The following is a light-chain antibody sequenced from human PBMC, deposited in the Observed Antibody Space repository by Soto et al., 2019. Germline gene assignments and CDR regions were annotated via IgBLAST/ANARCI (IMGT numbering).Light chain of an antibody. J-gene: IGKJ1*01. CDR2: DAS. V-gene: IGKV1-5*01. Sequence: DIQMTQSPSTLSASVGDRVIITCRASQSISSWLAWYQQKPGKAPKLLIYDASSLESGVPSRFSGSRSGTEFTLTISSLQPDDSASYYCQQYNSYWTFGQGTKVEI. CDR1: QSISSW. CDR3: QQYNSYWT.